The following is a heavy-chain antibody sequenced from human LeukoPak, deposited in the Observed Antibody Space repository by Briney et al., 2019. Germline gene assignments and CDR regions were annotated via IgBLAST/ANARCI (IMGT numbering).Heavy chain of an antibody. CDR2: IFYSGST. CDR3: ARHSQSGAIKPNWFDP. J-gene: IGHJ5*02. V-gene: IGHV4-39*01. D-gene: IGHD1-26*01. CDR1: GGSIASSSYY. Sequence: SETLSLTCTASGGSIASSSYYWGWIRQPPGKGLEWIGRIFYSGSTYYSPSLKSRVTISVDTSKNQFSLRLRSVTAADTAVYYCARHSQSGAIKPNWFDPWGQGILVTVSS.